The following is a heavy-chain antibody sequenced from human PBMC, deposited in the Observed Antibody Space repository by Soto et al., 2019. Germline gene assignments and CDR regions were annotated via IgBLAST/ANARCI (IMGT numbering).Heavy chain of an antibody. CDR2: IYYSGST. CDR1: GGSISGHY. V-gene: IGHV4-59*11. CDR3: ARGPYYDLIWNYSYRDV. Sequence: QVQLQESGPGLVKPSETLSLSCNVSGGSISGHYWSWVRQTPGQGLEWIGYIYYSGSTNYNPSLQSRVTISVDTSKNHFALRLTSVTAADTAVYYCARGPYYDLIWNYSYRDVWGKGPTVTVS. D-gene: IGHD3-16*01. J-gene: IGHJ6*03.